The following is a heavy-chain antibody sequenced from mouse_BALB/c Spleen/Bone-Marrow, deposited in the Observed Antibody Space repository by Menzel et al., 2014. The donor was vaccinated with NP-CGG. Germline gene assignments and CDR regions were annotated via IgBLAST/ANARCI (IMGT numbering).Heavy chain of an antibody. CDR2: IWDGGST. V-gene: IGHV2-6-5*01. Sequence: QVQLKHSGPGLVAPSQSLSITCTVSGISLTDYGVSWIRQSPGKGLEWLGVIWDGGSTYYNSALKSRLSISKDNSKSQVFLKMNSLQTDDTAMYYCAKHEDRYDWFAYWGQGTLVTVSA. CDR1: GISLTDYG. CDR3: AKHEDRYDWFAY. J-gene: IGHJ3*01. D-gene: IGHD2-14*01.